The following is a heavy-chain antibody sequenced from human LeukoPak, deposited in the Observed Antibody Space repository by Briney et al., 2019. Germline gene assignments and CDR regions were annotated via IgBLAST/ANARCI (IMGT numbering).Heavy chain of an antibody. D-gene: IGHD5-24*01. CDR2: MNPNSGNT. CDR3: ARGSRQRYSLSGYFDY. CDR1: GYTFTSYD. Sequence: PRASVKVSCKASGYTFTSYDINWVRQATGHGLEWLGWMNPNSGNTGYAQKFQGRVTITRNTSISTAYMELSSLRSEDTAVYYCARGSRQRYSLSGYFDYWGQGTLVTVSS. J-gene: IGHJ4*02. V-gene: IGHV1-8*03.